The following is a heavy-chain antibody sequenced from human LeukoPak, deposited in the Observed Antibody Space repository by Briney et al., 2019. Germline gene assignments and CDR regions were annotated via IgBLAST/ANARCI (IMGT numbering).Heavy chain of an antibody. D-gene: IGHD6-19*01. Sequence: SETLSLTSTVSGGSTCSYYCIWIRQPPGKGLEWIGDIYYSGSTNYNPSLTSRVTMSVDTSKNQFSLKLNSVTAADTAVYYCARGWDGIAVAGSFDYWGQGTLVTVSS. CDR3: ARGWDGIAVAGSFDY. V-gene: IGHV4-59*01. CDR2: IYYSGST. CDR1: GGSTCSYY. J-gene: IGHJ4*02.